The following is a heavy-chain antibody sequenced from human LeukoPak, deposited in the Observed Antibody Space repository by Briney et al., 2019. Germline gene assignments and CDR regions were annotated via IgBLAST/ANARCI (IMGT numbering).Heavy chain of an antibody. CDR3: ARDPHPYSYCSGGSCYS. D-gene: IGHD2-15*01. CDR1: GGTFSSYA. J-gene: IGHJ4*02. CDR2: IIPIFGTA. V-gene: IGHV1-69*13. Sequence: SVKVSCKASGGTFSSYAISWVRQAPGQGLEWMGGIIPIFGTANYAQKFQGRVTITADESTSTAYVELSSLRSEDTAVYYCARDPHPYSYCSGGSCYSWGQGTLVTVSS.